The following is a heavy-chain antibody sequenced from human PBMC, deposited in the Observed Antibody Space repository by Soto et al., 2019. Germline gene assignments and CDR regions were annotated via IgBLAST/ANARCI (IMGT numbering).Heavy chain of an antibody. V-gene: IGHV4-59*08. J-gene: IGHJ4*02. CDR2: IYYSGST. D-gene: IGHD3-10*01. CDR3: ARSWGGYFDF. Sequence: VQLQESGPGLVKPSETLSLTCTVSDGSISSYYWSWIRQPPGKGLEWIGSIYYSGSTNYNPSLTSRVTISVDTSRNQFSLKLSSVTAADTAVYYGARSWGGYFDFWGQGTLVSVSS. CDR1: DGSISSYY.